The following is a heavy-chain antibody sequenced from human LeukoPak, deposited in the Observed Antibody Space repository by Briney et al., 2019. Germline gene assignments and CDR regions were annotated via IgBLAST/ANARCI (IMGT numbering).Heavy chain of an antibody. V-gene: IGHV4-59*03. CDR2: IYYSGST. J-gene: IGHJ4*01. D-gene: IGHD2-2*01. CDR1: GGSISSYY. CDR3: AGDSVGFDY. Sequence: SETLSLSCTVSGGSISSYYWSWIRQPPGKGLEWIGYIYYSGSTNYNPSLKSRVTISVDTSKNQFSLRLSSVTAADTAVCYCAGDSVGFDYWGQGILVTVSS.